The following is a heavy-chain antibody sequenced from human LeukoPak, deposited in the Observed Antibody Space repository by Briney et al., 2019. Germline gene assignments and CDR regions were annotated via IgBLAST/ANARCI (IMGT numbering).Heavy chain of an antibody. V-gene: IGHV1-18*01. CDR3: ARDRFPQLQRMYYFDY. CDR1: GYTFTSYG. CDR2: ISAYNGNT. J-gene: IGHJ4*02. Sequence: GASVKVSCKASGYTFTSYGISWVRQAPGQGLEWMGWISAYNGNTNYAQKLQGRVTVTTDTSTSTAYMELRSLRSDDTAVYYCARDRFPQLQRMYYFDYWGQGTLVTVSS. D-gene: IGHD1-1*01.